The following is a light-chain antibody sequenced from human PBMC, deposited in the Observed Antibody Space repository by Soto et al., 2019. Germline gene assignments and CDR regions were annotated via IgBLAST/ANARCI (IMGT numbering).Light chain of an antibody. CDR2: GAS. CDR1: QSVRSNY. Sequence: EIVLTQSPGTLSLSPGERATLSCRASQSVRSNYLAWYQQKPGQAPRLLIYGASSRATGIPDTFSGSGSGTDFTLTISRLEPEDFSVYYCQQYGSPPSTFGGGTKVEIK. V-gene: IGKV3-20*01. J-gene: IGKJ4*01. CDR3: QQYGSPPST.